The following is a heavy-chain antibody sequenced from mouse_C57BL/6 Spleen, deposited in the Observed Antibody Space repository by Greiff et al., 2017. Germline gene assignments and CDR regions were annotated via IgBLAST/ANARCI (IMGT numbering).Heavy chain of an antibody. CDR1: GFTFTDYY. Sequence: EVQLQESGGGLVQPGGSLSLSCAASGFTFTDYYMSWVRQPPGKALEWLGFIRNKANGYTTEYSASVKGRFTISRDNSQSILYLQMNALGAEDSATYYCARLYGNYVWYFDVWGTGTTVTVSS. CDR2: IRNKANGYTT. D-gene: IGHD2-1*01. V-gene: IGHV7-3*01. J-gene: IGHJ1*03. CDR3: ARLYGNYVWYFDV.